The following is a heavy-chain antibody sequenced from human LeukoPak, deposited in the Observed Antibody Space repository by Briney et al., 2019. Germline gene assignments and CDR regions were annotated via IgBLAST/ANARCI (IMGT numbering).Heavy chain of an antibody. CDR3: ASSQLSQLLLPYYFDY. J-gene: IGHJ4*02. D-gene: IGHD2-2*01. CDR1: GFTFSSYSMN. CDR2: IYYSGST. V-gene: IGHV4-59*05. Sequence: PGGSLRLSCAASGFTFSSYSMNWVRQAPGKGLEWIGSIYYSGSTYCNPSLKSRVTISVDTSKNQFSLKLSSVTAADTAVYYCASSQLSQLLLPYYFDYWGQGTLVTVSS.